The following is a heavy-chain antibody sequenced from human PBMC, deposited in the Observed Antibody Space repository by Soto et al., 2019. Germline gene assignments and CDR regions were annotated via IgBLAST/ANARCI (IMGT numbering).Heavy chain of an antibody. V-gene: IGHV1-69*12. CDR1: GGTFSSYA. D-gene: IGHD3-22*01. CDR2: IIPIFGTA. Sequence: QVQLVQSGAEVQKPGSSVKVSCKASGGTFSSYAISWVRQAPGQGLEWMGGIIPIFGTATYAQKFQVSVTITADEFMRTAYMELSSLRSEDTAGYYCAPTRYDSSGMNEFDPWGQRTLVTVSS. J-gene: IGHJ5*02. CDR3: APTRYDSSGMNEFDP.